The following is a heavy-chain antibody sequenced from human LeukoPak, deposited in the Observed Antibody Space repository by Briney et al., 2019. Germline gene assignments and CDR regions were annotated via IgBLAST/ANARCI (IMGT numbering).Heavy chain of an antibody. CDR1: GSICSSFE. CDR2: ISCSGCNK. D-gene: IGHD3-10*02. J-gene: IGHJ6*04. CDR3: AELGITMIGGV. V-gene: IGHV3-48*03. Sequence: AGGSESLLCAPSGSICSSFEMNWARGAPGEGLGCVSYISCSGCNKYYADSVNGRFTMSRDNAKNALYLQMNSLRAEDTAVYYCAELGITMIGGVWGKGTTVTISS.